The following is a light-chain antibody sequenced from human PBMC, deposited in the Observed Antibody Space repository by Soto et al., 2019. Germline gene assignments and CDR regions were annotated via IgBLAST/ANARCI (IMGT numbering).Light chain of an antibody. CDR1: QNINIW. V-gene: IGKV1-5*01. J-gene: IGKJ5*01. CDR3: QQSYSAPIT. CDR2: DAS. Sequence: DIQMTQSPSTLSASVGDRVTITCRASQNINIWLAWYQQKPGKAPKLLIFDASSLESGVPSRFSGSGSGTEFTLTISSLQPDDFAAYYCQQSYSAPITFGQGTRLEIK.